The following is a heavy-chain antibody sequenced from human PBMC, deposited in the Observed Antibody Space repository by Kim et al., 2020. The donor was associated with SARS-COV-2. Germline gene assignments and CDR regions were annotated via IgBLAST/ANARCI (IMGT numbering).Heavy chain of an antibody. CDR3: AKVHYDFWSGWRGYYYGMDV. J-gene: IGHJ6*02. D-gene: IGHD3-3*01. CDR2: ISYDGSNK. Sequence: GGSLRLSCAASGFTFSSYGMHWVRQAPGKGLEWVAVISYDGSNKYYADSVKGRFTISRDNSKNTLYLQMNSLRAEDTAVYYCAKVHYDFWSGWRGYYYGMDVWGQETTVTVSS. V-gene: IGHV3-30*18. CDR1: GFTFSSYG.